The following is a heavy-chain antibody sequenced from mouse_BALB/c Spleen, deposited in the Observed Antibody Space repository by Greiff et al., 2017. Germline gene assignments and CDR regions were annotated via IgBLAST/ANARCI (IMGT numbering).Heavy chain of an antibody. D-gene: IGHD2-1*01. CDR1: GYSITSDYA. J-gene: IGHJ3*01. V-gene: IGHV3-2*02. Sequence: DVKLQESGPGLVKPSQSLSLTCTVTGYSITSDYAWNWIRQFPGNKLEWMGYISYSGSTSYNPSLKSRISITRDTSKNQFFLQLNSVTTEDTATYYCARVVYGNFGFAYWGQGTLVTVSA. CDR3: ARVVYGNFGFAY. CDR2: ISYSGST.